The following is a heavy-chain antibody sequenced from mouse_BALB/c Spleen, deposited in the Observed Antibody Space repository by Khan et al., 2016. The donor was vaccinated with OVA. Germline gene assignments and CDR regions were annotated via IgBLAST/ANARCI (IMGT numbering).Heavy chain of an antibody. Sequence: QVQLKQSGPGLVAPSQSLSITCTVSGFSLTTYGVSWVRQPPGKGLEWLGVICGDGRTNYHSALISRLSISKYNSKSKVFLKLNSLQTDDTSTFFCVKQYHGTHYAVDYWGQGTSVTVSS. J-gene: IGHJ4*01. CDR1: GFSLTTYG. CDR2: ICGDGRT. D-gene: IGHD2-1*01. V-gene: IGHV2-3*01. CDR3: VKQYHGTHYAVDY.